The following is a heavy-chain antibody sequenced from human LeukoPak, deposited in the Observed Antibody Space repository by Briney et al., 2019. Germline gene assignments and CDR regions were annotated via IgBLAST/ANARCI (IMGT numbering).Heavy chain of an antibody. CDR3: AKDMSLDDDYGYYYYGMDV. D-gene: IGHD4/OR15-4a*01. V-gene: IGHV3-9*01. Sequence: PGGFLRLSCAASGFTFDDYAMHWVRQAPGKGLEWVSGISWNSGSIGYADSVKGRFTISRDNAKNSLYLQMNSLRAEDTALYYCAKDMSLDDDYGYYYYGMDVWGQGTTVTVSS. CDR1: GFTFDDYA. CDR2: ISWNSGSI. J-gene: IGHJ6*02.